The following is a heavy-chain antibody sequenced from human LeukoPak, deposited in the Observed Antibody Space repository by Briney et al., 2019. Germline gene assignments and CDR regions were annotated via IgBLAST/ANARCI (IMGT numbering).Heavy chain of an antibody. CDR2: IIPIFGTA. Sequence: SVKVSCKASGGTFSSYAISWVRQAPGQGLEWMGKIIPIFGTANYAQKFQGRVTITTDESTSTAYMELSSLRSEDTAVYYCAKDVIRKAVTGPFPKYFQHWGRGTLVTVPS. V-gene: IGHV1-69*05. CDR3: AKDVIRKAVTGPFPKYFQH. J-gene: IGHJ1*01. D-gene: IGHD6-19*01. CDR1: GGTFSSYA.